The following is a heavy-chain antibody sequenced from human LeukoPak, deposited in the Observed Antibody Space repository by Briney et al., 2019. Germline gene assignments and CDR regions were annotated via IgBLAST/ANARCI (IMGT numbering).Heavy chain of an antibody. D-gene: IGHD6-13*01. Sequence: ASVKVSCKASGGTFSSYAISWVRQAPGQGLEWMGRIIPIFGIANYAQKFQGRVTITADKSTSTAYMELSSLRSEDTAVHYCARPGYSSSWYEEDAFDIWGQGTMVTVSS. CDR2: IIPIFGIA. V-gene: IGHV1-69*04. CDR3: ARPGYSSSWYEEDAFDI. J-gene: IGHJ3*02. CDR1: GGTFSSYA.